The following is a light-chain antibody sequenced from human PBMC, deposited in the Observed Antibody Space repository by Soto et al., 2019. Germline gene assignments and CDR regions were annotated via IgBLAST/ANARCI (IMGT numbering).Light chain of an antibody. J-gene: IGKJ3*01. CDR1: QGIRND. Sequence: AIQMTQSPSSLSASVGDRVTITCRASQGIRNDLGWSQQKPGKAPKLLIYAASSLQSGVPSRFSGSGSGTDFTLTISILQPEDFANYYCQQDYNYPDTFGPGTKVDIK. CDR2: AAS. V-gene: IGKV1-6*01. CDR3: QQDYNYPDT.